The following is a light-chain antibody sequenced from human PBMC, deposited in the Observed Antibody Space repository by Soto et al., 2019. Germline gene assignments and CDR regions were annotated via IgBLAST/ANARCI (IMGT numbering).Light chain of an antibody. CDR2: GAS. Sequence: DIVMTQSPAALSVSPGERATLSCRASQSVGSSVAWYQQKPGQAPRFLMYGASTRAAGVPPRFSGSGSGTEFSLTISSLQSEDLAVYYCQHYNTWPPGTFGQGTKLEIK. CDR3: QHYNTWPPGT. V-gene: IGKV3-15*01. J-gene: IGKJ2*02. CDR1: QSVGSS.